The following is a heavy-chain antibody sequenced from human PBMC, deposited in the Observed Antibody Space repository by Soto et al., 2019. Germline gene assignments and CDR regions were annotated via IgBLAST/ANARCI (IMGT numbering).Heavy chain of an antibody. J-gene: IGHJ3*02. D-gene: IGHD3-22*01. Sequence: GGSLRLSCAASGFTFSSYAMHWVRQAPGKGLEWVAVISYDGSNKYYADSVKGRFTISRDNSKNTLYLQMNSLRAEDTAVYYCARDANSSGSKGAFDIWGQGTMVTVS. CDR3: ARDANSSGSKGAFDI. CDR2: ISYDGSNK. CDR1: GFTFSSYA. V-gene: IGHV3-30-3*01.